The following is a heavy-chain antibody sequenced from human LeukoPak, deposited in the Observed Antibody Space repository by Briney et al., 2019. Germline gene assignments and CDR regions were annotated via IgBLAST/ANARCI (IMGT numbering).Heavy chain of an antibody. CDR2: ISGSGGST. Sequence: GGSLRLSCAASGFTFSSYAMSWVRQAPGKGLEWVSAISGSGGSTYYADSVKGRFTISRDNSKNTLYLQMNSLRAEDTAVYYCAKDKMVWFGELLDSSGFDYWGQGAWSPSPQ. CDR1: GFTFSSYA. J-gene: IGHJ4*02. CDR3: AKDKMVWFGELLDSSGFDY. D-gene: IGHD3-10*01. V-gene: IGHV3-23*01.